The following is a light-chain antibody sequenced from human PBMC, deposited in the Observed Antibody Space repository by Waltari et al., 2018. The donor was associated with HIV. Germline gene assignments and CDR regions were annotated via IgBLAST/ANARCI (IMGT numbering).Light chain of an antibody. CDR2: AAS. J-gene: IGKJ2*01. CDR1: PDVGTW. CDR3: HQANTFPYT. Sequence: DIQMTQSPSSVSASVGDRVTITCRATPDVGTWLAWYQQRPGKAPYLLIYAASHLKSGVPSRFSGSGSGTDFTLTISSLQPEDFATYYCHQANTFPYTFGQGTKLEMK. V-gene: IGKV1-12*01.